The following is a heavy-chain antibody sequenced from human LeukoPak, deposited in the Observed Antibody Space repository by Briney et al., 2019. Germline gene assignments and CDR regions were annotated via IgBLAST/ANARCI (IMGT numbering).Heavy chain of an antibody. Sequence: SETLSLTCAFSGASIRNHYWSWIRQPPGGRLEWMGYIFDNGNTDYNPSLKSRLTMSIDTSRNQFSLKLTSVTAADTALYFCATRPADTTWYGVFDYWSQGMLVTVSP. CDR2: IFDNGNT. D-gene: IGHD6-6*01. J-gene: IGHJ4*02. V-gene: IGHV4-59*11. CDR1: GASIRNHY. CDR3: ATRPADTTWYGVFDY.